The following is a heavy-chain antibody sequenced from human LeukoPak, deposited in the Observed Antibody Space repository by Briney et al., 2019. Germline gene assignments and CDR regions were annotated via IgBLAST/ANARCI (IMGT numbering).Heavy chain of an antibody. D-gene: IGHD6-6*01. J-gene: IGHJ3*02. CDR3: ARIPYSSSLTDAFDI. V-gene: IGHV3-21*01. CDR2: ISSSSTYI. CDR1: GFSFRSYS. Sequence: GGSLRLSCAASGFSFRSYSMNWVRQAPGKGLEWVSFISSSSTYIYYADSMKGRFTISRDNAKNSLFLQMNSLRGGDTAVYYCARIPYSSSLTDAFDIWGQGTMVTVYS.